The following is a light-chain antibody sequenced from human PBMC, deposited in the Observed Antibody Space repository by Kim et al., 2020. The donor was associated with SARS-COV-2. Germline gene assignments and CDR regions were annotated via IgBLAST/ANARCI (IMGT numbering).Light chain of an antibody. CDR1: QGISSW. Sequence: ASVGDSVTITCRASQGISSWLAWYQQKPGKAPKLLFYAASTLQGGVPSRFSGSGSGSDFTLTISSLQPEDFGSYFCQQAHSFPYTFGQGTRLEIK. CDR3: QQAHSFPYT. V-gene: IGKV1-12*01. CDR2: AAS. J-gene: IGKJ5*01.